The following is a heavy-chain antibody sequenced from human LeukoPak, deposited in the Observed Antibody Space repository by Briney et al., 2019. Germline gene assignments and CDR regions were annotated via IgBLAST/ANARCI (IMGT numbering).Heavy chain of an antibody. J-gene: IGHJ4*02. CDR1: GFTFSSYG. D-gene: IGHD3-10*01. Sequence: GGSLRLSCAASGFTFSSYGMHWVRQAPGKGLEWVAFIRYDGSNKYYTDSVKGRFTISRDNSKNTLYLQMNSLRAEDTAVYYCARNPSTVVRGADYWAQGTLVTVSS. V-gene: IGHV3-30*02. CDR3: ARNPSTVVRGADY. CDR2: IRYDGSNK.